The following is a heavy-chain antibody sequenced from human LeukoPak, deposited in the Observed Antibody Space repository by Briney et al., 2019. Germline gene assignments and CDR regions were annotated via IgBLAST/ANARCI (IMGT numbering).Heavy chain of an antibody. V-gene: IGHV3-30*18. CDR1: GFTFKSYG. J-gene: IGHJ6*04. Sequence: GGSLRLSCEASGFTFKSYGMTWVRQAPGKGLEWVAVISYDGSNKYYADSVKGRFTISRDNSKNSLYLQMNSLRAEDTAVYYCAELGITMIGGVWGKGTTVTISS. D-gene: IGHD3-10*02. CDR3: AELGITMIGGV. CDR2: ISYDGSNK.